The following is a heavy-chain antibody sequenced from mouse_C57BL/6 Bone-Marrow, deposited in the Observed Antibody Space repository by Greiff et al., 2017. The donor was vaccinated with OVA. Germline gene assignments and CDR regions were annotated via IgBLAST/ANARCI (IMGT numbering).Heavy chain of an antibody. CDR2: ISNGGGST. D-gene: IGHD2-13*01. Sequence: EVKLVESGGGLVQPGGSLKLSCAASGFTFSDYYMYWVRQTPEKRLEWVAYISNGGGSTYYPDTVKGRFTISRDNAKNTLYLQMSRLKSEDTAMYYCARHGIYYGAWFAYWGQGTLVTVSA. CDR3: ARHGIYYGAWFAY. CDR1: GFTFSDYY. J-gene: IGHJ3*01. V-gene: IGHV5-12*01.